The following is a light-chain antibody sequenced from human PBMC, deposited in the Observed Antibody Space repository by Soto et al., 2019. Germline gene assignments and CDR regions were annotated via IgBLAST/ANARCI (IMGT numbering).Light chain of an antibody. CDR3: QSYDSSLSGWV. V-gene: IGLV1-40*01. CDR1: SSNIGAGYD. CDR2: GNS. Sequence: QSVLTQPPSVSGAPGQRVTISCTGSSSNIGAGYDVHWYQQLPGTAPKLLIYGNSNRPSGVPDRFSGSKSGTSASLAITGLQAEDEADYYCQSYDSSLSGWVFGRRDQGHRP. J-gene: IGLJ3*02.